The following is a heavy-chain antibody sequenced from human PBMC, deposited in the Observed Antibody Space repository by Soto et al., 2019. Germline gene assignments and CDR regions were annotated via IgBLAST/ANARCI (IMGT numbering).Heavy chain of an antibody. D-gene: IGHD2-15*01. V-gene: IGHV3-74*01. J-gene: IGHJ4*02. CDR2: FNSDGSST. Sequence: GGSLRLSCAASGFTFSGYWIHWVRQAPGKGLVWISRFNSDGSSTIYADSVKGRFTSSIGNAKNTLYLQMNSLRAEDTAVYYCARDLCSGGSCYSAFDYWGQGTLVTVSS. CDR3: ARDLCSGGSCYSAFDY. CDR1: GFTFSGYW.